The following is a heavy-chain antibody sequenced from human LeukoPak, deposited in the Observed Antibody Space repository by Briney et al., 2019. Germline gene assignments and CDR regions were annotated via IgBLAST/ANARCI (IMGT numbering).Heavy chain of an antibody. CDR2: ISSSDSYI. J-gene: IGHJ4*02. Sequence: GGSLRLSCAASGFTFSTYTMNWVRQTPGKGLEWVSSISSSDSYIYYADSVKGRFTISRDNFKNTLYLQMNNLRAEDTAVYFCGRDDAGVKNYGIQYWGLRTLVAVSS. V-gene: IGHV3-21*04. CDR3: GRDDAGVKNYGIQY. D-gene: IGHD3-16*01. CDR1: GFTFSTYT.